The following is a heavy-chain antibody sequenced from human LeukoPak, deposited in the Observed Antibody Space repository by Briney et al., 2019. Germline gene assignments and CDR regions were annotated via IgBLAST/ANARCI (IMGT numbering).Heavy chain of an antibody. CDR1: GGSISSGGYH. V-gene: IGHV4-31*03. J-gene: IGHJ4*02. Sequence: SETLSLTCTVSGGSISSGGYHWSWIRQHPGKGLEWIGYIYYSGSTYYNPSLKSRVTISVDTSKNQFSLKLSSVTAADTAVYYCARALGQWLVLDYWGQGTLVTVSS. D-gene: IGHD6-19*01. CDR2: IYYSGST. CDR3: ARALGQWLVLDY.